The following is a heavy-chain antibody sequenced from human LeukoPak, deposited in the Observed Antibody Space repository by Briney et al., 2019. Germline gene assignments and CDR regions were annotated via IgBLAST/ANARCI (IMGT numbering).Heavy chain of an antibody. CDR1: GGSISSYY. CDR3: ARAAVGATVDY. Sequence: SETLSLTCTVSGGSISSYYWSCIRQPPGKGLEWIGYIYYSGSTNYNPSLKSRVTISVDTSKNQFSLKLSSVTAADTAVYYCARAAVGATVDYWGQGTLVTVSS. CDR2: IYYSGST. D-gene: IGHD1-26*01. J-gene: IGHJ4*02. V-gene: IGHV4-59*01.